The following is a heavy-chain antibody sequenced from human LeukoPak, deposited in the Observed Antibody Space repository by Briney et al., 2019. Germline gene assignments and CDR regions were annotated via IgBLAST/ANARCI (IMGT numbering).Heavy chain of an antibody. Sequence: GESLQISCKGSGYNFITYWIGWVRQMPGKGLEWMGIIYPGDSDTRYSPSFQGQVTISADKSISTAYPQWSSLKASDTAMYYCARQQQFCSGGNCYSPNAFDLWGQGTVVTVSS. V-gene: IGHV5-51*01. J-gene: IGHJ3*01. CDR3: ARQQQFCSGGNCYSPNAFDL. CDR2: IYPGDSDT. D-gene: IGHD2-15*01. CDR1: GYNFITYW.